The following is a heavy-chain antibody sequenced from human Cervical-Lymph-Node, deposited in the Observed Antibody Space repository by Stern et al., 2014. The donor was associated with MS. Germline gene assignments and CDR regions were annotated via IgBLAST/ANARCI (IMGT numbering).Heavy chain of an antibody. CDR1: GDSISGSSDY. CDR3: VRDVRSMYDWDYFWFDP. J-gene: IGHJ5*02. Sequence: QVQLQESGPGLVKPSQTLSLSCAVSGDSISGSSDYWSWIRQPAGRGLEWIGRIYPRGSTSYKPSLRSLVTISVATSKTQFSLKLSSVPAADTAVYYCVRDVRSMYDWDYFWFDPWGQGTLVTVSS. V-gene: IGHV4-61*02. D-gene: IGHD1-7*01. CDR2: IYPRGST.